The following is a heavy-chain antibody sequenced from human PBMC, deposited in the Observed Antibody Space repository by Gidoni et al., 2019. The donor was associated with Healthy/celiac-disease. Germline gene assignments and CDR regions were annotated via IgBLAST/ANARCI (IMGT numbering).Heavy chain of an antibody. CDR2: ISSSSSYI. D-gene: IGHD3-3*01. CDR1: GFNFSSYS. CDR3: ARRGYDFWSGYYKDYYYGMDV. J-gene: IGHJ6*02. Sequence: EVQLVESGGGLVKPGGSLRLSCAASGFNFSSYSMNWVRQAPGKGLEWVSSISSSSSYIYYADSVKGRFTISRDNAKNSLYLQMNSLRAEDTAVYYCARRGYDFWSGYYKDYYYGMDVWGQGTTVTVSS. V-gene: IGHV3-21*01.